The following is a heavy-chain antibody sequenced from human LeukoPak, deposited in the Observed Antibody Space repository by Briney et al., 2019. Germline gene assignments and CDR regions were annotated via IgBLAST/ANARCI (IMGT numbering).Heavy chain of an antibody. D-gene: IGHD6-19*01. CDR3: ARGFHSSGWYS. CDR2: INPNSGGT. J-gene: IGHJ4*02. V-gene: IGHV1-2*02. CDR1: GYTFTDYY. Sequence: RASVKVSCKASGYTFTDYYVHWVRQAPGQGLEWMGWINPNSGGTNYAQKFQGRVTMTRNTSISTAYMELSSLRSEDTAVYYCARGFHSSGWYSWGQGTLVTVSS.